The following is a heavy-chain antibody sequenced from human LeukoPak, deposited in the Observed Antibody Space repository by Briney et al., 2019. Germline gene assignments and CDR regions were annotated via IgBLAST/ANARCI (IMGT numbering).Heavy chain of an antibody. CDR2: ITTSGGST. V-gene: IGHV3-23*01. Sequence: PGGSLRLSCAASGFTFSSHAMSWVRQAPGKGLEWVSAITTSGGSTYYADSVKGRFTISRDNSKNTLYLQMSSLRAEDTAVYYCAKEPYSGSQLLDYWGQGTLVTVSS. J-gene: IGHJ4*02. CDR3: AKEPYSGSQLLDY. CDR1: GFTFSSHA. D-gene: IGHD1-26*01.